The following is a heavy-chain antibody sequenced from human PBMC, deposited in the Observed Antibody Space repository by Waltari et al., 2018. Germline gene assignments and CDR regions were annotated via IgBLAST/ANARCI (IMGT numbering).Heavy chain of an antibody. CDR3: ARHDYGGY. CDR1: GFTVSSDF. D-gene: IGHD4-17*01. CDR2: IQSDGTT. Sequence: EVHLVESGGGLVQPGGSLGLSCAASGFTVSSDFMSWVRQAPGKGREWVSVIQSDGTTDYADSVKGRFTVSRDTSKNTVYLQMNSLRDEDTAVYYCARHDYGGYWGQGTLVTVSS. V-gene: IGHV3-66*04. J-gene: IGHJ4*02.